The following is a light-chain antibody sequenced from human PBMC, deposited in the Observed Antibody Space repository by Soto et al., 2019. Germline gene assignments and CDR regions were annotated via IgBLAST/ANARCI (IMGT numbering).Light chain of an antibody. CDR2: GAS. Sequence: EIVLTQSPGTLSLSPGDRATLSCRASQTVSFSYLAWYQQKPGQAPRLLIYGASSRATGIPDRFSGSESGTDFTLTNSRLEPEDFAVYYCQQYGSSPLTFGGGTKVEIK. V-gene: IGKV3-20*01. CDR1: QTVSFSY. CDR3: QQYGSSPLT. J-gene: IGKJ4*01.